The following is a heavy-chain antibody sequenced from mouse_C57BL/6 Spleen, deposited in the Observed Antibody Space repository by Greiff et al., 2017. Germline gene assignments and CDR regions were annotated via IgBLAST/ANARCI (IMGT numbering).Heavy chain of an antibody. CDR3: AISIFDY. CDR1: GYTFTDYY. D-gene: IGHD2-10*02. Sequence: EVKVVESGPELVKPGASVKISCKASGYTFTDYYMNWVKQSHGKSLEWIGDINPNNGGTSYNQKFKGKATLTVDKSSSTAYMELRSLTSEDSAVYYCAISIFDYWGQGTTLTVSS. J-gene: IGHJ2*01. CDR2: INPNNGGT. V-gene: IGHV1-26*01.